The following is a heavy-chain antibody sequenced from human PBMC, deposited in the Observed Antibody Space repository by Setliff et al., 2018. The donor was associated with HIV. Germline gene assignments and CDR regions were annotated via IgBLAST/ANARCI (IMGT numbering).Heavy chain of an antibody. CDR2: IKKDGSDK. V-gene: IGHV3-7*03. J-gene: IGHJ4*02. CDR1: GFIFEDYA. D-gene: IGHD3-22*01. Sequence: PGGSLRLSCAASGFIFEDYAMHWVRQVPGKGLEWVANIKKDGSDKFYVDSVKGRFAISRDNAKNSLNLEMNSLRAEDTAIYYCASSRPPDDSSGFSFDFWGQGTLVTVSS. CDR3: ASSRPPDDSSGFSFDF.